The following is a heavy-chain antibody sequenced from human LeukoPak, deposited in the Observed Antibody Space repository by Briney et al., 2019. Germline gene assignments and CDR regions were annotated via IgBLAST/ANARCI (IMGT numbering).Heavy chain of an antibody. V-gene: IGHV1-46*01. CDR1: GYTFIGYY. D-gene: IGHD5-18*01. CDR2: INPSGGST. Sequence: ASVKVSCKASGYTFIGYYIHWVRQAPRQGLEWMGWINPSGGSTSYAQKFQGRVTMTRDMSTNTVYMELSSLRSDDTAVYYCARDGISRYGAFDIWGHGTMITVSS. J-gene: IGHJ3*02. CDR3: ARDGISRYGAFDI.